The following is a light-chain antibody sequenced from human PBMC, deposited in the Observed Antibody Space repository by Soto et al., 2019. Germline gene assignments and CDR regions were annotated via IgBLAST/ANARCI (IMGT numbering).Light chain of an antibody. J-gene: IGLJ2*01. CDR3: QSYASSRSGTV. V-gene: IGLV1-40*01. CDR2: GNS. Sequence: QSVLTQPPSVSGAPGQRVTISCTGSSSNIGAGYDVHWYQQLPGTAPKLLIYGNSNRPSGVPDRFSGSKSGTSASLAITGLQAEDEADYYRQSYASSRSGTVIGGGTKLNVL. CDR1: SSNIGAGYD.